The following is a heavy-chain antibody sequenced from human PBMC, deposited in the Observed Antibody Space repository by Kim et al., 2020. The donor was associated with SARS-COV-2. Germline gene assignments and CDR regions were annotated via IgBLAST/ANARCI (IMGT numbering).Heavy chain of an antibody. CDR3: AKTGIAAAGARYFDY. V-gene: IGHV3-23*03. Sequence: TATGRFTTSSDNSKNTLYLQMNSLRAEDTAVYYCAKTGIAAAGARYFDYWGQGTLVTVSS. J-gene: IGHJ4*02. D-gene: IGHD6-13*01.